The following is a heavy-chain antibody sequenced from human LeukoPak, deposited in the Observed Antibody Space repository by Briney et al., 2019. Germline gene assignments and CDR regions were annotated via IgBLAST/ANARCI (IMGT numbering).Heavy chain of an antibody. CDR3: ASYRYDYASSGPPGMDV. J-gene: IGHJ6*02. CDR2: ISSSSSYI. Sequence: PGGSLRLSCAGSGFTFSIFAMNWVRQAPGKGLEWVSSISSSSSYIYYADSAKGRFTISRDNGKNSLYLQMNSLRDEDTAVYYCASYRYDYASSGPPGMDVWGQGTTVTVSS. V-gene: IGHV3-21*01. CDR1: GFTFSIFA. D-gene: IGHD3-22*01.